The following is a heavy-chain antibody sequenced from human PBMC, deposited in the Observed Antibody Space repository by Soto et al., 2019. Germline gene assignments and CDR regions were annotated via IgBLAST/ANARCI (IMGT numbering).Heavy chain of an antibody. J-gene: IGHJ4*02. CDR1: GYTFTDYY. D-gene: IGHD5-12*01. Sequence: ASVKVSCKASGYTFTDYYMHWVRQARGQGLEWMGWINPNSGGTNYAQKFQDWVTMTRDTSISTAYMELSRLTSDDTAVYYCATYRDGYKFFDYWGQGTLVTVSS. CDR2: INPNSGGT. V-gene: IGHV1-2*04. CDR3: ATYRDGYKFFDY.